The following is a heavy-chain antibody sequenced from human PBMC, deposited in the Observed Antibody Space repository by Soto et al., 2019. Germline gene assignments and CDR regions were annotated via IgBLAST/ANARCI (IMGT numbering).Heavy chain of an antibody. J-gene: IGHJ4*02. Sequence: QVQLQESGPGLVKPSETLSVTCSISGGSIMSSNWWDWVRQSPGRGLEWIGEIYYDGASINLNPSLERRLTLSVEKSNNQLSLTLTSVTASDTAVYYCAREAFAGCLDTWGEGAWVTVSS. D-gene: IGHD3-9*01. CDR3: AREAFAGCLDT. CDR2: IYYDGASI. CDR1: GGSIMSSNW. V-gene: IGHV4-4*02.